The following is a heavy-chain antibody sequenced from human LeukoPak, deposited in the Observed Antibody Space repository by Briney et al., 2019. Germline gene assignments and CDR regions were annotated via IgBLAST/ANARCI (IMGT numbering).Heavy chain of an antibody. D-gene: IGHD4-17*01. CDR1: GFTFSSYW. Sequence: GGSLRLSCAASGFTFSSYWMSWVRQAPGKGLEWVANIKQDGSEKYYVDSVKGRFTISRDNAKNSLYLQMNSLRAEDTAVYYCTRQDGDYGSYYYGMDVWGKGTTVTVSS. CDR3: TRQDGDYGSYYYGMDV. V-gene: IGHV3-7*03. CDR2: IKQDGSEK. J-gene: IGHJ6*04.